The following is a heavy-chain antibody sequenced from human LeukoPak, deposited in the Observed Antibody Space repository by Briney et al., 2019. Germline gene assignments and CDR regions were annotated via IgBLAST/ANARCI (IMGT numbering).Heavy chain of an antibody. J-gene: IGHJ3*02. V-gene: IGHV3-20*04. D-gene: IGHD3-10*01. CDR1: GFTLDDYG. CDR3: ARDLGFTYGSGPPGAFDI. CDR2: INWNGGST. Sequence: SGGSLRLSCAASGFTLDDYGLSWVRQAPGKGLEWVSGINWNGGSTGYADSVKGRFTISRDNAKNSLYLQMNSLRAEDTALYYCARDLGFTYGSGPPGAFDIWGQGTMVTVSS.